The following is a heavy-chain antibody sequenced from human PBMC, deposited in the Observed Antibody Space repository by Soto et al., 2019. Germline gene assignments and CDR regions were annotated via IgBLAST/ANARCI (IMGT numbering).Heavy chain of an antibody. CDR1: GYSFTSYW. D-gene: IGHD7-27*01. CDR3: ATKLTWDAFDI. V-gene: IGHV5-51*01. J-gene: IGHJ3*02. CDR2: IYPGDSDN. Sequence: GESLKISCKGSGYSFTSYWIGWVRQMPGKGLERMGTIYPGDSDNRYSPSFQGQVTISADKSISTAYLQWSSLKASSTAMYYCATKLTWDAFDIWGQGTLFTVSS.